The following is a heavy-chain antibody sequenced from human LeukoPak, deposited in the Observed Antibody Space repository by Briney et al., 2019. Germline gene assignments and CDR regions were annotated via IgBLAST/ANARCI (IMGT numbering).Heavy chain of an antibody. J-gene: IGHJ6*02. V-gene: IGHV4-30-4*01. Sequence: SETLSLTCTVSGGSISSGDYYWSWIRQPPGKGLEWIGYIYYSGSTYYNPSLKSRVTISVDTSKNQFSLKLSSVTAADTAVYYRARDIVTIFGVVTNGMDVWGQGTMVTVSS. CDR3: ARDIVTIFGVVTNGMDV. D-gene: IGHD3-3*01. CDR2: IYYSGST. CDR1: GGSISSGDYY.